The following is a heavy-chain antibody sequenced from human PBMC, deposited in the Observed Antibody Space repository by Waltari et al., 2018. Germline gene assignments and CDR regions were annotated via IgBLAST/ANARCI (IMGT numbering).Heavy chain of an antibody. J-gene: IGHJ5*02. CDR1: GGSISTYY. Sequence: QVQLQESGPGLVKTSETLSLTCTVSGGSISTYYWTWIRQPAGKGLEWIGRINTGGNTNHKPATKGRVTMSVDTSKNQFSLTLSSVTAADTAVYYCAREVGGSRWFDPWGQGTLVTVSS. V-gene: IGHV4-4*07. CDR2: INTGGNT. D-gene: IGHD3-16*01. CDR3: AREVGGSRWFDP.